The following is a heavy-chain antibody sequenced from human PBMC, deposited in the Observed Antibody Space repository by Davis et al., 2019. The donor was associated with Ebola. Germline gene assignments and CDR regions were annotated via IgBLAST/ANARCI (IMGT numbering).Heavy chain of an antibody. V-gene: IGHV4-4*02. CDR1: GGSITNNW. J-gene: IGHJ6*03. CDR3: ATGTSSGWPLGHYCVDV. Sequence: SETLSLTCAVSGGSITNNWWTWVRQPPGKGLEWIGEIFQSGDTNYNPSLKSRVTISVDKSNRQLSLKLNSVTAADTAVYYCATGTSSGWPLGHYCVDVWGKGTTVTVSS. D-gene: IGHD6-19*01. CDR2: IFQSGDT.